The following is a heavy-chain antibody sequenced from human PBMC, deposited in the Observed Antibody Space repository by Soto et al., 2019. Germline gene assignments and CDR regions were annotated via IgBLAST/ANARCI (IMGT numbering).Heavy chain of an antibody. CDR1: GFTFSTYW. CDR2: INNDGSNT. D-gene: IGHD6-6*01. J-gene: IGHJ5*02. Sequence: GGSLRLSCAGSGFTFSTYWMYWVRQPPGKGLVWVSRINNDGSNTTYADSVKGRFTISRDNAKNTLYLQMNSLRAEDTAVYYCARDRDTCSSSGYWFDPWGQGTLVTVSS. V-gene: IGHV3-74*01. CDR3: ARDRDTCSSSGYWFDP.